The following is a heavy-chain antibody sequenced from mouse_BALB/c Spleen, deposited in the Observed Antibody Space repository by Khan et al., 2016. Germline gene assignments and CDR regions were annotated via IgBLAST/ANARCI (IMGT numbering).Heavy chain of an antibody. Sequence: VQLKQSGTVLARPGASVKMSCKASGYTFSSYWMHWVKQRPGQGLEWIGVIYPGNSDATYNQNFKGKAELTAVTSTSTAYMELSSLTNEDSAVYYCTRVDTTGYAWFAYGGQGTLVTVSA. CDR1: GYTFSSYW. CDR3: TRVDTTGYAWFAY. D-gene: IGHD3-2*01. V-gene: IGHV1-5*01. J-gene: IGHJ3*01. CDR2: IYPGNSDA.